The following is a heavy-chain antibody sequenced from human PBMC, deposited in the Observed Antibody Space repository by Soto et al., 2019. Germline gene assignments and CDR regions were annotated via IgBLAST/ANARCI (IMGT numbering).Heavy chain of an antibody. CDR1: GYSFTSYW. Sequence: PGDSLKISCKGSGYSFTSYWIGWVRQMPGKGLEWMGIIYPGDSDTRYSPSFQGQVTISADKSISTAYLQWSSLKASDTAMYYCARRYCSSTSCTRGGWFDPWGQGTLVTVSS. V-gene: IGHV5-51*01. CDR3: ARRYCSSTSCTRGGWFDP. J-gene: IGHJ5*02. CDR2: IYPGDSDT. D-gene: IGHD2-2*01.